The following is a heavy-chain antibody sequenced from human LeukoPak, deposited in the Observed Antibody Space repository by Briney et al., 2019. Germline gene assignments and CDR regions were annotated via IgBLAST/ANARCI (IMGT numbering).Heavy chain of an antibody. Sequence: GASVEVSCKASGGTFSSYAISWVRQAPGQGLEWMGGIIPIFGTANYAQKFQGRVTITADESTSTAYMELSSLRSEDTAVYYCARMVGYCSSTSCPNAFDIWGQGTMVTVSS. CDR1: GGTFSSYA. J-gene: IGHJ3*02. CDR2: IIPIFGTA. D-gene: IGHD2-2*01. CDR3: ARMVGYCSSTSCPNAFDI. V-gene: IGHV1-69*13.